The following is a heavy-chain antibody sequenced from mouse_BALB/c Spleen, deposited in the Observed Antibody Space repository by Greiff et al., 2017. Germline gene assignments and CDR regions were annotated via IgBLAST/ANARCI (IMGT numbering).Heavy chain of an antibody. CDR1: GFTFSSYT. J-gene: IGHJ1*01. D-gene: IGHD2-4*01. Sequence: EVKLVESGGGLVQPGGSLKLSCAASGFTFSSYTMSWVRQTPEKRLEWVAYISNGGGSTYYPDTVKGRFTISRDNAKNTLYLQMSSLKSEDTAMYYCARRYDYVGWYFDVWGAGAKVTVSS. V-gene: IGHV5-12-2*01. CDR2: ISNGGGST. CDR3: ARRYDYVGWYFDV.